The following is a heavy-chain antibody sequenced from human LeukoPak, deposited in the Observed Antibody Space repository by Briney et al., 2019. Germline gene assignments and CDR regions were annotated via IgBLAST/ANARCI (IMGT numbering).Heavy chain of an antibody. CDR1: GASIISSAYY. CDR3: ARGGFVVGALDY. CDR2: IYYRGET. D-gene: IGHD2-21*01. J-gene: IGHJ4*02. Sequence: SETLSLTCSVSGASIISSAYYWGCVRQPPGKGLEWIGFIYYRGETSYSPSLQSRVTISVDTSKTQFSLKLKSVTAADTAVYFCARGGFVVGALDYWGQGTLVAVSS. V-gene: IGHV4-39*07.